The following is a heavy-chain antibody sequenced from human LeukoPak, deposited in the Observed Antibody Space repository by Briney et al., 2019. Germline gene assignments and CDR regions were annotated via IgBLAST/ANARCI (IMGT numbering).Heavy chain of an antibody. CDR3: ARGGYCSSTSCYIFDY. V-gene: IGHV4-59*11. CDR1: GGSISSHY. Sequence: SETLSLTCTVSGGSISSHYWSWIRQPPGKGLEWIGYIYYSGSTNYNPSLKSRVTISVDTSKNQFSLKLSSVTAADTAVYYCARGGYCSSTSCYIFDYWGQGTPVTVSS. D-gene: IGHD2-2*02. J-gene: IGHJ4*02. CDR2: IYYSGST.